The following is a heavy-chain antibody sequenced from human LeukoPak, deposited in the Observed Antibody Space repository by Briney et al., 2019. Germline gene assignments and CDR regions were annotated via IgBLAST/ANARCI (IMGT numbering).Heavy chain of an antibody. J-gene: IGHJ4*02. CDR3: AKESAMIGEPLFDY. D-gene: IGHD5-12*01. CDR2: ISGSDGRT. V-gene: IGHV3-23*01. Sequence: GGSLRLSCAASGFTFSNYAMSWVRQAPGKGLEWVSGISGSDGRTYYADSVKGRFTISKDNSKNTLYLQMNTLRAEDTAVYYCAKESAMIGEPLFDYWGQGTLATVSS. CDR1: GFTFSNYA.